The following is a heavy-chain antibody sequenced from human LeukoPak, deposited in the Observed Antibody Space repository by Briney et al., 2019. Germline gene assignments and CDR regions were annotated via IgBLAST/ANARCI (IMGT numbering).Heavy chain of an antibody. V-gene: IGHV4-4*07. D-gene: IGHD6-6*01. Sequence: KPSETLSLTCTVSGGPITSYYWSWIRQPAGKGLDWIGRVHTSGSTNYNPSLKSRVTMSVDTAKNQFSLKLSSVTAADTAVYYCARDLLYSSSSDGQGYWGQGTLVTVSS. CDR2: VHTSGST. CDR1: GGPITSYY. J-gene: IGHJ4*02. CDR3: ARDLLYSSSSDGQGY.